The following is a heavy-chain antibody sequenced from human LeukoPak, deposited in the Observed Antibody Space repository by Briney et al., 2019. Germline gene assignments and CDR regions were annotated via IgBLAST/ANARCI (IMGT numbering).Heavy chain of an antibody. Sequence: SETLSLTCTVSGGSISSSSYYWGWIRQPPGKGLEWIGSIYYSGSTYYNPSLKSRVTISVDTSKNQFSLKLSSVTAADTAVYYCARRSRKYYDSSGYYYGGFDYWGQGTLVTVPS. CDR1: GGSISSSSYY. V-gene: IGHV4-39*01. J-gene: IGHJ4*02. D-gene: IGHD3-22*01. CDR2: IYYSGST. CDR3: ARRSRKYYDSSGYYYGGFDY.